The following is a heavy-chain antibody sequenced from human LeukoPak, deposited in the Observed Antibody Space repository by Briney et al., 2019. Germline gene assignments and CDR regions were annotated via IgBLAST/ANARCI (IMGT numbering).Heavy chain of an antibody. D-gene: IGHD1-26*01. CDR3: ASGAQSDY. CDR2: ISNSGSTK. CDR1: GFTFSSYE. Sequence: GGSLRLSCAASGFTFSSYEMNWVRQAPGKGLEWVSYISNSGSTKYYADSVKGRFTVSRDNAKNSLYLQMDSLRAEDTALYYCASGAQSDYWGQGTLVTVSS. J-gene: IGHJ4*02. V-gene: IGHV3-48*03.